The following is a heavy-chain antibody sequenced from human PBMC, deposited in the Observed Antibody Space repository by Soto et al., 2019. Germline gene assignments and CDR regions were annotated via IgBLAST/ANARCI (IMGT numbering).Heavy chain of an antibody. D-gene: IGHD3-10*01. V-gene: IGHV1-69*02. CDR3: ASCPQNCITSSPCCLFFDY. J-gene: IGHJ4*02. CDR1: GGTFSSYT. CDR2: IIPILGIA. Sequence: SVKLSCKASGGTFSSYTISWVRQAPGQGLEWMGRIIPILGIANYAQKFQGRVTITADTSASTAYMELSSLRSEDTAVYYCASCPQNCITSSPCCLFFDYWGQGTLVTVSS.